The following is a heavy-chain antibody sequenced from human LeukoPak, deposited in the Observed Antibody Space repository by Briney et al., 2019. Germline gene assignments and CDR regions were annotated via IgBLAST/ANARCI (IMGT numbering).Heavy chain of an antibody. CDR1: GFTVSSNY. Sequence: GGSLRLSCAASGFTVSSNYMSWVRQAPGKGLEWVSVIYSGGSTYYADSVKGRLTISRDNSKNTLYLQMNSLRAEDTAVYYCARDPFPQLSFDIWGQGTMVTVSS. CDR2: IYSGGST. V-gene: IGHV3-53*01. J-gene: IGHJ3*02. CDR3: ARDPFPQLSFDI.